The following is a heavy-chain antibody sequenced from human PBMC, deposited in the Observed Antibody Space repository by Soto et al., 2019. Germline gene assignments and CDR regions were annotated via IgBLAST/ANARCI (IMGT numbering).Heavy chain of an antibody. Sequence: QVQLVESGGGVVQPGRSLRLSCAASGFTFSSYGMHWVRQAPGKGLEWVAVISYDGSNKYYADSVKGRFTISRDNSKNTLYLQMNSLRAEDTAVYYCAKEYLGFSDYWGQGTLVTVSS. D-gene: IGHD7-27*01. CDR2: ISYDGSNK. CDR3: AKEYLGFSDY. J-gene: IGHJ4*02. CDR1: GFTFSSYG. V-gene: IGHV3-30*18.